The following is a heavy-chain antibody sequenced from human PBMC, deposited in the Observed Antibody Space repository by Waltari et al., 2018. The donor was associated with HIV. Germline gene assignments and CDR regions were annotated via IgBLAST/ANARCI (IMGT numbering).Heavy chain of an antibody. Sequence: EVQLVESGGGLVQPGGSLRLSCAASGFTFSNYWMHWVRQAPGKGLVWVSCIYTDGGTASYADSVKGRFTISRDNAKNTLYLQMNSLRAEDTAVYYCARRHSSVGILDSWGQGTLVTVSS. J-gene: IGHJ4*02. CDR3: ARRHSSVGILDS. CDR2: IYTDGGTA. V-gene: IGHV3-74*01. CDR1: GFTFSNYW. D-gene: IGHD6-19*01.